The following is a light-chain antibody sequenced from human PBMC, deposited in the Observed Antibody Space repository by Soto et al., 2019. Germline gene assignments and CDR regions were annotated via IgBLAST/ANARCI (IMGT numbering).Light chain of an antibody. J-gene: IGKJ4*01. CDR1: QSISTY. Sequence: EFVLTQSPATLALSPCEGAALSATASQSISTYLTRYQHKPGQAPRLLIYDASRRAPGIPARFSGSGSGTDFTLTISSLEPEDFAVYYCQQRRNWPPLTFGGGTKVDI. V-gene: IGKV3-11*01. CDR3: QQRRNWPPLT. CDR2: DAS.